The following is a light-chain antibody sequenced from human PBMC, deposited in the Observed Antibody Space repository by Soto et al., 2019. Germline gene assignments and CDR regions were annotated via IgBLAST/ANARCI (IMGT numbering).Light chain of an antibody. CDR2: WAS. J-gene: IGKJ4*01. CDR3: QQYYTHPLT. Sequence: DIVMTQSPASLAVSLGETATINCKSSQNLLDSSKNKNYLTWHQQKPGQPPKLLIYWASTRGSGVPDRFNGSGSGTHFTLSISSLQAEDVAVYYCQQYYTHPLTFGGETKVEIK. CDR1: QNLLDSSKNKNY. V-gene: IGKV4-1*01.